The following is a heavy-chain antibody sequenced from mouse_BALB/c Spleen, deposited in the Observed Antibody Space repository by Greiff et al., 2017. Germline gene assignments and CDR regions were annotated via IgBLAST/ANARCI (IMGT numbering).Heavy chain of an antibody. D-gene: IGHD2-1*01. CDR2: INPGSGGT. Sequence: VQLQESGAELVRPGTSVKVSCKASGYAFTNYLIEWVKQRPGQGLEWIGVINPGSGGTNYNEKFKGKATLTADKSSSTAYMQLSSLTSDDSAVYFCARDGNAMDYWGQGTSVTVSS. CDR1: GYAFTNYL. J-gene: IGHJ4*01. V-gene: IGHV1-54*03. CDR3: ARDGNAMDY.